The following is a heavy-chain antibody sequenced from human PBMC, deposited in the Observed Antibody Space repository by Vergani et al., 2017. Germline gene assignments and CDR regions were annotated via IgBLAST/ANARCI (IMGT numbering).Heavy chain of an antibody. CDR1: GFTFSTYA. CDR3: VNDSGSYESFFDS. D-gene: IGHD2-15*01. Sequence: EVQLLESGGSLKQPGGSVRLSCAASGFTFSTYAMHWVRQAPGKGLEWVSALTGGCGSTYYADSFKGRFIISRDTSRDTLYLQMNSLRPEDTATYYCVNDSGSYESFFDSWGQGTLVTVSS. CDR2: LTGGCGST. V-gene: IGHV3-23*01. J-gene: IGHJ4*02.